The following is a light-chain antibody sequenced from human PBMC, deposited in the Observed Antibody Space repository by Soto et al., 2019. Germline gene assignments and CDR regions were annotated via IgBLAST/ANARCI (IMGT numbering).Light chain of an antibody. J-gene: IGKJ4*01. V-gene: IGKV3D-15*01. Sequence: EIVMTQSPATLSVSPGETTRLSCRASQSINSDVAWYQQKVGQTPRLLIHGASTRATGIAARFSGSGSGTEFTRTISGLQSEDCATYYCQQYNNWAVTCGGGTKVEIK. CDR3: QQYNNWAVT. CDR1: QSINSD. CDR2: GAS.